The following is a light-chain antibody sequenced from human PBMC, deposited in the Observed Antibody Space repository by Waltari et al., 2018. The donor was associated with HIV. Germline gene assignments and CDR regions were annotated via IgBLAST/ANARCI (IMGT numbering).Light chain of an antibody. CDR2: AAS. CDR3: QQYKNWPPLT. V-gene: IGKV3-15*01. Sequence: EPVMTQSPGTLSASPGETVTLSCTASQSIDDKLAWYQQKPGQGPRLLIYAASTGATSVPGRFSGSGSGTQFTLTISNLQSEDSAVYYCQQYKNWPPLTFGQGTKVEIK. CDR1: QSIDDK. J-gene: IGKJ1*01.